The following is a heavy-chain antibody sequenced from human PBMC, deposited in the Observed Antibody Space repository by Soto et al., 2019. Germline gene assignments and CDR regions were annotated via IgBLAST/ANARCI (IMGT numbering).Heavy chain of an antibody. V-gene: IGHV1-2*04. D-gene: IGHD4-17*01. CDR1: GYSFTDYK. J-gene: IGHJ4*02. CDR3: STWVDCGDCEVFDF. CDR2: VDPNGGGS. Sequence: ASVKVSCKTSGYSFTDYKLHWVRQAPGQGLEWMGWVDPNGGGSNSAQKFQGSVTMTWDTSITTAYLDLTRLTTNDTATFFCSTWVDCGDCEVFDFWGQGTLVTVSS.